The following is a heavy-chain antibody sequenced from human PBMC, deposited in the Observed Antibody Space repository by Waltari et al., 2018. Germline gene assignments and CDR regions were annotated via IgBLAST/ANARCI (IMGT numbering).Heavy chain of an antibody. CDR3: ARGNVVVTATPGDYYYYYGMDV. D-gene: IGHD2-21*02. Sequence: QVQLQESGPGLVKPSETLSLTCTVSVGSISSYYWSWIRQPPGKGLEWIGYIYYSGSTNYNPSLKSRVTISVDTSKNQFSLKLSSVTAADTAVYYCARGNVVVTATPGDYYYYYGMDVWGQGTTVTVSS. CDR1: VGSISSYY. CDR2: IYYSGST. V-gene: IGHV4-59*01. J-gene: IGHJ6*02.